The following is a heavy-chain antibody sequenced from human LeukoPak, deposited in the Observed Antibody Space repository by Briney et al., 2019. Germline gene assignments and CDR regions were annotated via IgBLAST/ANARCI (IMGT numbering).Heavy chain of an antibody. CDR2: IYYSGST. D-gene: IGHD3-9*01. CDR1: GGSISSYY. J-gene: IGHJ3*02. Sequence: PSETLSLTCTVSGGSISSYYWSWIRQPPGKGLEWIGYIYYSGSTNYNPSLKSRVTISVDTSKNQFSLKLSSVTAADTAVYYCARDLLVITAPPDAFDIWGQGTMVTVSS. V-gene: IGHV4-59*01. CDR3: ARDLLVITAPPDAFDI.